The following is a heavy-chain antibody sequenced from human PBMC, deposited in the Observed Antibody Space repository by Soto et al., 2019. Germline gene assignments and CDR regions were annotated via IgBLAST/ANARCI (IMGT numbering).Heavy chain of an antibody. CDR3: ASFGRDTAMVTLEDYYYYGMDV. V-gene: IGHV5-10-1*01. D-gene: IGHD5-18*01. Sequence: GESLKISCKGSGYSFTSYWISWVRQMPGKGLEWMGRIDPSDSYTNYSPSFQGHVTISADKSISTAYLQWSSLKASDSAMYYCASFGRDTAMVTLEDYYYYGMDVWGQGTTVTVSS. CDR2: IDPSDSYT. CDR1: GYSFTSYW. J-gene: IGHJ6*02.